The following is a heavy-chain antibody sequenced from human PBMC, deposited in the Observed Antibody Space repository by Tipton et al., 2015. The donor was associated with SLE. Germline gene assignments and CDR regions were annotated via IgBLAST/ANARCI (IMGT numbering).Heavy chain of an antibody. D-gene: IGHD3-3*01. CDR1: GFTFSSYA. CDR3: AREMIPILGVVTAACFDP. J-gene: IGHJ5*02. CDR2: ISYDGSNK. Sequence: SLRLSCAASGFTFSSYAMHWVRQAPGKGLEWVAVISYDGSNKYYADSVKGRFTISRDNSKNTLYLQMNSLRAEDTAVYYCAREMIPILGVVTAACFDPWGQGTLVIVSS. V-gene: IGHV3-30*04.